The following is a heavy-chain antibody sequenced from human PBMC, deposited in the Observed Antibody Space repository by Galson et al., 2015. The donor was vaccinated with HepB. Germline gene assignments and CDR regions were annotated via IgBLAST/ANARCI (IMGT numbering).Heavy chain of an antibody. J-gene: IGHJ5*01. D-gene: IGHD4-17*01. V-gene: IGHV3-23*01. Sequence: SLRLSCAASGFSFSTYAMTWVRQAPWKGLEWVSTISGNGAGTYYADSVKGRLTISRDNSKNTLNLQMNSLSAEDTAFYYCTKGYGLFESWGQGTLVTVSS. CDR2: ISGNGAGT. CDR1: GFSFSTYA. CDR3: TKGYGLFES.